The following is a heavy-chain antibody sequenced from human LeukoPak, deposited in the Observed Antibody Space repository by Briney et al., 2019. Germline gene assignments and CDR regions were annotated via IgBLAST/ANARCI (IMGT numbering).Heavy chain of an antibody. Sequence: SETLSLTCTVSGGSISSYYRSWIRQPAGKGLEWIGRIYTSGSTNYNPSLKSRVTMSVDTSKNQFSLKLSSVTAADTAVYYCAREGYYYDSSGYYPFDYWGQGTLVTVSS. J-gene: IGHJ4*02. V-gene: IGHV4-4*07. CDR3: AREGYYYDSSGYYPFDY. CDR1: GGSISSYY. D-gene: IGHD3-22*01. CDR2: IYTSGST.